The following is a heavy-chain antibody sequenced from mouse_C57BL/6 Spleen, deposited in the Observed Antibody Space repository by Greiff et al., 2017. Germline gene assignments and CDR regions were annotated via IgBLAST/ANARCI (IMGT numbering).Heavy chain of an antibody. Sequence: EVKLEESGPELVKPGASVKISCKASGYSFTGYYMNWVKQSPEKSLEWIGEINPSTGGTTYNQKFKAKATLTVDKSSSTAYMQLKSLTSEDSAVYYCARSGYRQLYAMDYWGQGTSVTVSS. D-gene: IGHD6-1*01. CDR1: GYSFTGYY. CDR2: INPSTGGT. V-gene: IGHV1-42*01. J-gene: IGHJ4*01. CDR3: ARSGYRQLYAMDY.